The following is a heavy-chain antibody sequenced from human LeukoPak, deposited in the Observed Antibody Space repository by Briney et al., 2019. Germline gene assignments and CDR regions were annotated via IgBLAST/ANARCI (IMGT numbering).Heavy chain of an antibody. D-gene: IGHD6-13*01. CDR1: GYTFTGYY. J-gene: IGHJ4*02. CDR3: ARAKGVVAAAGTTYNY. Sequence: ASVKVSRKASGYTFTGYYMHWVRQAPGQGLEWMGRINPNSGGTNYAQKFQGRVIMTRDTSISTAYMELSRLRSDDTAVYYCARAKGVVAAAGTTYNYWGQGTLVTVSS. V-gene: IGHV1-2*06. CDR2: INPNSGGT.